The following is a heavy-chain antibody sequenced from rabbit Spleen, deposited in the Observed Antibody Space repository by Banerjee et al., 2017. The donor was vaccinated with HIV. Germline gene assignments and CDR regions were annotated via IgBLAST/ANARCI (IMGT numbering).Heavy chain of an antibody. CDR2: INAATGKP. J-gene: IGHJ3*01. CDR3: ARAVLGFIGRSVYL. Sequence: QEQLEESGGGLVQPPGCMTLTCKASGFSFGDRDVMCWVRQAPGKGLEWIACINAATGKPVYATWAKVLFAIARTSTSTLTLRIASPTCSDASAYYCARAVLGFIGRSVYLWGLGAL. CDR1: GFSFGDRDV. D-gene: IGHD4-1*01. V-gene: IGHV1S45*01.